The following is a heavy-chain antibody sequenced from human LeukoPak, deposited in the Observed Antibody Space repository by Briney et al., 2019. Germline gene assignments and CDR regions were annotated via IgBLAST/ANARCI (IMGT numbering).Heavy chain of an antibody. V-gene: IGHV4-61*01. J-gene: IGHJ4*02. D-gene: IGHD6-13*01. Sequence: PSETLSLTCTVSGGSISSSSYYWSWIRQPPGKGLEWIGYIYYSGSTNYNPSLKSRVTISVDTSKNQFSLKLSSVTAADTAVYYCARYSSSWGSGLDYWGQGTLVTVSS. CDR2: IYYSGST. CDR3: ARYSSSWGSGLDY. CDR1: GGSISSSSYY.